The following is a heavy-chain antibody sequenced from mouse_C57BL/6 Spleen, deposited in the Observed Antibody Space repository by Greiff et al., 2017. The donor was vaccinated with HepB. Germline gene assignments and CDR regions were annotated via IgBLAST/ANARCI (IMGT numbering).Heavy chain of an antibody. CDR1: GYTFTSYG. Sequence: QVQLKESGAELARPGASVKLSCKASGYTFTSYGISWVKQRTGQGLEWIGEIYPRSGNTYYNEKFKGKATLTADKSSSTAYMELRSLTSEDSAVYFCARGGLLRYFDYWGQGTTLTVSS. CDR3: ARGGLLRYFDY. D-gene: IGHD1-1*01. J-gene: IGHJ2*01. CDR2: IYPRSGNT. V-gene: IGHV1-81*01.